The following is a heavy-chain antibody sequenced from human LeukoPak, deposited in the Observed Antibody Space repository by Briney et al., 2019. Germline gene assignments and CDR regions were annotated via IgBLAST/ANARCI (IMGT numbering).Heavy chain of an antibody. CDR1: GGTFSSYA. CDR2: IIPIFGTA. J-gene: IGHJ6*03. D-gene: IGHD2-2*01. Sequence: SVKVSCKASGGTFSSYAISWVRQAPGQGLKWMGGIIPIFGTANYAQKFQGRVTITADKSTSTAYMELSSLRSEDTAVYYCARGQVVAGYYYYMDVWGKGTTVTVSS. CDR3: ARGQVVAGYYYYMDV. V-gene: IGHV1-69*06.